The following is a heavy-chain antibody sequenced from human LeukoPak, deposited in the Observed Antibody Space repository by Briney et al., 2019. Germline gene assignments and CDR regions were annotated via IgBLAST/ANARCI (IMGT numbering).Heavy chain of an antibody. J-gene: IGHJ4*02. D-gene: IGHD1-26*01. CDR3: ARHGGSYFYY. Sequence: SETLSLTCTVPGGSISSYYWSWIRQAPGKGLEWIGYIYYSGTTKYNPSLMGRVSISVDTSKNQFSLRLSSVAAADTAVYYCARHGGSYFYYWGQGTLVTVSS. CDR2: IYYSGTT. CDR1: GGSISSYY. V-gene: IGHV4-59*08.